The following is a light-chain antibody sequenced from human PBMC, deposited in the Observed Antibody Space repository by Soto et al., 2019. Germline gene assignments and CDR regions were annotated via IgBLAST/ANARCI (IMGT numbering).Light chain of an antibody. CDR3: QQYNSYSPWT. CDR2: KAS. V-gene: IGKV1-5*03. Sequence: IQMTQSPSTLPASVLDRVTITFRSSQSISNSLAWYQQKPGKAPKLLIYKASNLEGGVPSRFSGSGSGTVFTLTISSLQPEDFATYYCQQYNSYSPWTFGQGTKVDIK. CDR1: QSISNS. J-gene: IGKJ1*01.